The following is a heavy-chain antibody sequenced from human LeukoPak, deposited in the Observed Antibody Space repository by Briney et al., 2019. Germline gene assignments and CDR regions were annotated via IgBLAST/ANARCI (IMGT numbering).Heavy chain of an antibody. J-gene: IGHJ5*02. CDR3: ARTYITMGVGFDP. CDR2: IDWDDDK. CDR1: GGSISSGDYY. D-gene: IGHD3-10*01. V-gene: IGHV2-70*11. Sequence: TLSLTCTVSGGSISSGDYYWSWIRQPPGKALEWLARIDWDDDKYYSTSLKTRLTISKDTSKNQVVLTMTNMDPVDTATYYCARTYITMGVGFDPWGQGTLVTVSS.